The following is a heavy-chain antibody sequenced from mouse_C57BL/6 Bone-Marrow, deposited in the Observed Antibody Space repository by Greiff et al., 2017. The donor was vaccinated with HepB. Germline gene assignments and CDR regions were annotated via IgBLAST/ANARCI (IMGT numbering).Heavy chain of an antibody. J-gene: IGHJ4*01. V-gene: IGHV5-6*01. CDR3: ASQTARGYDY. CDR2: ISSGGSYT. Sequence: EVMLVESGGDLVKPGGSLKLSCAASGFTFSSYGMSWVRQTPDKRLEWVATISSGGSYTYYPDSVKGRFTISRDNAQNTLYLQMSRLKSEDTAMYYCASQTARGYDYWGQGTSVTVSS. CDR1: GFTFSSYG. D-gene: IGHD3-2*01.